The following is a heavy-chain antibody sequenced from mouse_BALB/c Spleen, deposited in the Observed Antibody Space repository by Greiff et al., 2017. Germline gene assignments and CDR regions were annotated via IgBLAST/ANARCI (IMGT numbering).Heavy chain of an antibody. CDR1: GYSITSGYY. D-gene: IGHD1-1*01. Sequence: EVKLVESGPGLVKPSQSLSLTCSVTGYSITSGYYWNWIRQFPGNKLEWMGYISYDGSNNYNPSLKNRISITRDTSKNQFFLKLNSVTTEDTATYYCARELFLDYWGQGTTLTVSS. CDR3: ARELFLDY. J-gene: IGHJ2*01. V-gene: IGHV3-6*02. CDR2: ISYDGSN.